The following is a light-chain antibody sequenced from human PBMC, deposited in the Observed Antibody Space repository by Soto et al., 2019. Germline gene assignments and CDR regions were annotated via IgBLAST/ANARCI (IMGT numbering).Light chain of an antibody. V-gene: IGLV2-14*01. J-gene: IGLJ3*02. CDR2: EVS. Sequence: QSALTQPASVSGSPGQSITISCTGTSRDVGGYNYVSWYQLHPGKAPKVMIYEVSNRPSGVSDRFSGSKSGNTALLTISGLQAEDEADYYCSSFTSSSTRVFGGGTKLTVL. CDR1: SRDVGGYNY. CDR3: SSFTSSSTRV.